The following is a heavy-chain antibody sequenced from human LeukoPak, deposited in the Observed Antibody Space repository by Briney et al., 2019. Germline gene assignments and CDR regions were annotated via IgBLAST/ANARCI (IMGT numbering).Heavy chain of an antibody. V-gene: IGHV1-8*01. CDR1: GYPFTSYN. CDR3: ARGLPKAVFGMVIED. Sequence: GASVKVSCKASGYPFTSYNVNWVRQATGQGLEWTGWMNTNSGNTGYSQNFQGRVTMTRDTSISTAYMELSSLMSEDTAVYYCARGLPKAVFGMVIEDWGQGTLVTVSS. CDR2: MNTNSGNT. J-gene: IGHJ1*01. D-gene: IGHD3-3*01.